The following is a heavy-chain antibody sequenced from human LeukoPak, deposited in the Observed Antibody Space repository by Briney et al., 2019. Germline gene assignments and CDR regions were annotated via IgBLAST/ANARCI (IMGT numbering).Heavy chain of an antibody. CDR3: ARAGRGSGWPNYYYYGMDV. D-gene: IGHD6-19*01. J-gene: IGHJ6*02. CDR1: GYTFTSYD. CDR2: MNPNRGNT. Sequence: ASVTVSCKASGYTFTSYDINWVRQATGQGLEWMGWMNPNRGNTGYAQKFQGRVTMTRHTSISTAYMELSSLRSEDTAVYYCARAGRGSGWPNYYYYGMDVWGQGTTVTVSS. V-gene: IGHV1-8*01.